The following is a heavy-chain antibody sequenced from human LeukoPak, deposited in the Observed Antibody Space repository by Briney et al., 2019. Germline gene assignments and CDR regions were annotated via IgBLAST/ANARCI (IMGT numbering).Heavy chain of an antibody. CDR3: ARLTNWYYYMDV. J-gene: IGHJ6*03. CDR2: IYTSGST. Sequence: SETLSLTCTVSGGSISSYYWSWIRQPPGKGLEWIGYIYTSGSTNYNPSLKSRVTISVDTSKNQFSLKLSSVTAADTAVYHCARLTNWYYYMDVWGKGTTVTVSS. D-gene: IGHD1-1*01. CDR1: GGSISSYY. V-gene: IGHV4-4*09.